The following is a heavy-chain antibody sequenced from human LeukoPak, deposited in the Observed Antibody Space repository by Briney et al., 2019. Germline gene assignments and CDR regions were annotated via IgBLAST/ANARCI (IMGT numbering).Heavy chain of an antibody. CDR3: TRDDFGIKTDWEDYYYMDV. V-gene: IGHV4-38-2*02. Sequence: PSETLSLTCTVSGYSISSGYYWGWIRQAPGQGLEWIGSIYHTGTTDHNPSLKSRVTISIDTSKNQFSLNLKSVSAADTAVYYCTRDDFGIKTDWEDYYYMDVWGKGTTVTVSS. CDR1: GYSISSGYY. CDR2: IYHTGTT. J-gene: IGHJ6*03. D-gene: IGHD3-3*01.